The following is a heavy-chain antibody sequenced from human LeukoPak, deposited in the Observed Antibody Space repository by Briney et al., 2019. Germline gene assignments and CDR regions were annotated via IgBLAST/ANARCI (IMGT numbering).Heavy chain of an antibody. Sequence: PSETLSLTCTVSGGSISSSSYYWGWLRQPPGKGLEWIGSIYYSGSTYYNPSLKSRVTLSLDTSKNQFSLNLTSVTAADTAVYYCVRVGPFGMSSEYWFDPWGQGTQVTVSS. D-gene: IGHD3-16*01. J-gene: IGHJ5*02. CDR3: VRVGPFGMSSEYWFDP. CDR1: GGSISSSSYY. V-gene: IGHV4-39*07. CDR2: IYYSGST.